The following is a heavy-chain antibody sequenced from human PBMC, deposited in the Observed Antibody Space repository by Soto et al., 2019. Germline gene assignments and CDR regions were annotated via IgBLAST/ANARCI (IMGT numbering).Heavy chain of an antibody. Sequence: EVQLLESGGGLVQPGGSLRLSCAASGFTFSSYAMSWVRQAPGKGLEWVSAISGSGGSTYYADSVKGRFTLSRDNSKNTRYLQMNSLRAEDTALYYGAKDSKRKVVASPYVADYLGQGTLVTVSS. CDR1: GFTFSSYA. CDR2: ISGSGGST. CDR3: AKDSKRKVVASPYVADY. V-gene: IGHV3-23*01. D-gene: IGHD2-15*01. J-gene: IGHJ4*02.